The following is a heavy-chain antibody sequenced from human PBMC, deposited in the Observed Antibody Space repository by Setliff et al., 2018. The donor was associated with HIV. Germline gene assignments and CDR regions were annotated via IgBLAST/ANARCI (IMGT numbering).Heavy chain of an antibody. V-gene: IGHV1-2*02. Sequence: GASVKVSCKTSGYRFIGHYLHWVRLAPRQGPEWVGWINPETGDPNYAQKFRGRVLMTRDTSITTAFLHVAKLTSDDTAIYYCATGIPSDLDYWGQGTLVTVSS. CDR2: INPETGDP. CDR1: GYRFIGHY. D-gene: IGHD2-21*01. J-gene: IGHJ4*01. CDR3: ATGIPSDLDY.